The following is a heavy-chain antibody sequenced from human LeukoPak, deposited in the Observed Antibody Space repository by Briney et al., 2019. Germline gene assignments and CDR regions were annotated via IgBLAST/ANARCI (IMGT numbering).Heavy chain of an antibody. CDR1: GGSISSSSYY. V-gene: IGHV4-39*07. Sequence: PSETLSLTCTVSGGSISSSSYYWGWIRQPPGKGLEWIGEINHSGSTNYNPSLKSRVTISVDTSKNQFSLKLSSVTAADTAVYYCARARGQQLVKDFDYWGQGTLVTVSS. CDR2: INHSGST. CDR3: ARARGQQLVKDFDY. J-gene: IGHJ4*02. D-gene: IGHD6-13*01.